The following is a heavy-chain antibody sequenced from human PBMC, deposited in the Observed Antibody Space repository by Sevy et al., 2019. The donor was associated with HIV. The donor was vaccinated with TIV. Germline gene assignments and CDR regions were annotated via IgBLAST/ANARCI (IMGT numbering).Heavy chain of an antibody. J-gene: IGHJ4*02. V-gene: IGHV3-30*18. D-gene: IGHD5-18*01. CDR2: ISYDGSNK. CDR3: AKDSNLKDTAIRRADY. CDR1: GFTFSSYG. Sequence: GGSLRLSCAASGFTFSSYGMHWVRQAPGKGLEWVAVISYDGSNKYYADSVKGRFTISRDNSKNTLYLQMNSLRAEDTAVYYCAKDSNLKDTAIRRADYWGQGTLVTVSS.